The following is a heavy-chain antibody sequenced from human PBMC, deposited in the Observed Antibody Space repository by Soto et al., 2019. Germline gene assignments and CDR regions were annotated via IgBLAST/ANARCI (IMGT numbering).Heavy chain of an antibody. CDR2: ISGSGGSS. Sequence: EVQLLESGGGFVQPGGSRRLSCATSGFTVSNYAMSWVRQAPGKGLEWVSGISGSGGSSYYADSVKGRFTISRDNSKNTLNLQMDSLRAEDTAVYYCAKKSTDSSGYSDYWGQGTVVTVSS. J-gene: IGHJ4*02. CDR1: GFTVSNYA. D-gene: IGHD2-2*01. V-gene: IGHV3-23*01. CDR3: AKKSTDSSGYSDY.